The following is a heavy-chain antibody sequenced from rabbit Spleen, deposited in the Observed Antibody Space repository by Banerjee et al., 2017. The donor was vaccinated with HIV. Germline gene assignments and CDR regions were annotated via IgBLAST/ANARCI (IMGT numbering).Heavy chain of an antibody. J-gene: IGHJ6*01. CDR1: GLDFSSSYW. D-gene: IGHD8-1*01. CDR3: ARDTGSSFSSYGMDL. V-gene: IGHV1S40*01. Sequence: QALEESGGDLVKPGASLTLTCKASGLDFSSSYWICWVRQAPGKGLEWIGCIYTNSGYTWFASCAKGRFTVSKPSSTTVTLQMTSLTVADTATYFCARDTGSSFSSYGMDLWGPGTLVTVS. CDR2: IYTNSGYT.